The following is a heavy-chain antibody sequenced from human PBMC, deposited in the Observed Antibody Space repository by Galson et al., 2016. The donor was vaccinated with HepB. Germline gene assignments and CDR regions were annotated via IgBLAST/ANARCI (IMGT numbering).Heavy chain of an antibody. J-gene: IGHJ4*02. Sequence: SVKVSCKASNYTFVSHGINWVRQAPGQGLEWMGWIAASNGNTLYAQKFEGRLILTTDPSTTTSSLELRSLTSDDTAIYYCARSSYGVHDFWGQGTLITVSS. CDR3: ARSSYGVHDF. CDR1: NYTFVSHG. CDR2: IAASNGNT. D-gene: IGHD3-10*01. V-gene: IGHV1-18*04.